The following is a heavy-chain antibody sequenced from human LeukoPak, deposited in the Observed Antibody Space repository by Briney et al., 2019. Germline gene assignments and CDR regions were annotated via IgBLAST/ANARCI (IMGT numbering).Heavy chain of an antibody. CDR3: TRPTGRDDWNYAGNWFDP. CDR1: GFTFSGSA. V-gene: IGHV3-73*01. D-gene: IGHD1-7*01. J-gene: IGHJ5*02. Sequence: GGSLKLSCAASGFTFSGSAMHWVRQASGKGLEWVGRIRSKANSYATAYAASVKGRFTISRDDSKNTAYLQMNSLKAEDTAVYYCTRPTGRDDWNYAGNWFDPWGQGTLVTVSS. CDR2: IRSKANSYAT.